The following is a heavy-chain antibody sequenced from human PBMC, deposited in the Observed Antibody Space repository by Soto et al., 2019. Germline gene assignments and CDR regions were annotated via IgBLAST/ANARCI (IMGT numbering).Heavy chain of an antibody. CDR2: INPNSGGT. J-gene: IGHJ6*01. CDR1: GYTFTGYS. CDR3: ASWVVPAAKDYFYYCAMDA. D-gene: IGHD2-2*01. V-gene: IGHV1-2*02. Sequence: DSAKVSCKASGYTFTGYSMHWLRQDPGQGLEWMGRINPNSGGTNYAQEFQGRVTMTRDTSISTAYFELSRLRSDDTAVTSCASWVVPAAKDYFYYCAMDAGGQGTT.